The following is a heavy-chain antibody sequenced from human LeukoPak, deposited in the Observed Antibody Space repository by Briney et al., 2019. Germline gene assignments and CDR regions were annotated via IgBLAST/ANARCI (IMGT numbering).Heavy chain of an antibody. J-gene: IGHJ5*02. CDR1: GFTFSSYW. D-gene: IGHD2-2*01. CDR3: AIPYQPGDNWFDP. V-gene: IGHV3-74*01. Sequence: GGSLRLSCAASGFTFSSYWMHWVRHAPGKGLVWVSRINSDGSSTSYADSVKGRFTISRDNAKNTLYLQMNSLRAEDTAVYYCAIPYQPGDNWFDPWGQGTLVTVSS. CDR2: INSDGSST.